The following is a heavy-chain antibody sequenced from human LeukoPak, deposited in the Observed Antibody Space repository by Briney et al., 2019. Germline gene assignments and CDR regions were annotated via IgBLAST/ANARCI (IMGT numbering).Heavy chain of an antibody. CDR3: ARSVPDYTRFDF. Sequence: GGSLRLSCVVSGFTLSSDWMSWVRQAPGKGLEWVANIKKDGIEKYYVESVKGRFTISRDNAKNSLYLQMNSLRAEDTALYYCARSVPDYTRFDFWGQGALVTVSS. J-gene: IGHJ4*02. D-gene: IGHD4-11*01. CDR2: IKKDGIEK. V-gene: IGHV3-7*03. CDR1: GFTLSSDW.